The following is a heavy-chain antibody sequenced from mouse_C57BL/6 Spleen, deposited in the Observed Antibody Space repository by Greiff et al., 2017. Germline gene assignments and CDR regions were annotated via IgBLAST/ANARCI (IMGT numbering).Heavy chain of an antibody. CDR1: GYTFTSYD. J-gene: IGHJ2*01. CDR3: AREGMAAY. D-gene: IGHD2-3*01. V-gene: IGHV1-85*01. CDR2: IYPSDGCT. Sequence: QVQLQQSGPELVKPGASVKLSCKASGYTFTSYDIHWVKQRPGQGLEWIGWIYPSDGCTKYNQKFKGKATLTVDKSSRTAYMEVDSLTSEDSAVYYCAREGMAAYWGQGTPLTVSS.